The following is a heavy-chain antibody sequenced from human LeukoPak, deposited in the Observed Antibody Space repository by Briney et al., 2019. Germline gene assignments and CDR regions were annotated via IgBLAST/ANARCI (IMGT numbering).Heavy chain of an antibody. CDR3: AGLVGRYSSGLYYYYFDY. D-gene: IGHD3-22*01. CDR2: MYLSGTT. Sequence: SETLSLTCIVSGDSISSSRYYWGWIRQPPGKGLEWIGEMYLSGTTHSNPSVKSRVTISIDKSKNQFFLNLSSVTAADTAVYYCAGLVGRYSSGLYYYYFDYWGQGTLVTVSS. CDR1: GDSISSSRYY. V-gene: IGHV4-39*07. J-gene: IGHJ4*02.